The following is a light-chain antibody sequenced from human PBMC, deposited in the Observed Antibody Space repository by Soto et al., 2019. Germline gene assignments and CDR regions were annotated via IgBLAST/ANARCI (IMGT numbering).Light chain of an antibody. CDR1: SSNIGGNS. V-gene: IGLV1-51*01. CDR2: DDN. Sequence: QSVLTQPPSVSAAPGQKVTISCSGSSSNIGGNSVSWYQQLPGTAPKLLIYDDNKRPSGIPDRFSGSKSGTSATLGITGFQTGDEADYYCGSWDSSLSPYLFGTGTKVT. CDR3: GSWDSSLSPYL. J-gene: IGLJ1*01.